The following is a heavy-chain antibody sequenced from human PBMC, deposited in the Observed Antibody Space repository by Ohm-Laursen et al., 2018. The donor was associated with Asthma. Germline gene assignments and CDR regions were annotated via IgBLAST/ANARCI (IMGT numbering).Heavy chain of an antibody. Sequence: SLRLSCAASGFTFSDYYMSWIRQAPGKGLEWVSYISSSGSTIYYADSVKGRFTIPRDNAKNSLYLQMNSLRAEDTAVCYCARAANWGFGVEYWGQGTLVTVSS. D-gene: IGHD7-27*01. J-gene: IGHJ4*02. CDR2: ISSSGSTI. V-gene: IGHV3-11*01. CDR1: GFTFSDYY. CDR3: ARAANWGFGVEY.